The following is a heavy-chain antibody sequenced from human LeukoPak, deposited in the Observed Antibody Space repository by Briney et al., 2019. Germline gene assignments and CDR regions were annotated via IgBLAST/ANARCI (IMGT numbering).Heavy chain of an antibody. CDR2: ISSSSSYI. D-gene: IGHD2/OR15-2a*01. CDR1: GFTFSSYS. CDR3: ARGPLSYMDV. J-gene: IGHJ6*03. Sequence: PGGSLRLSCAASGFTFSSYSMNWVRQAPGKGLEWVSSISSSSSYIYYADSVKGRLTISGDNAKNSLYLQMNSLRAEDTAVYYCARGPLSYMDVWGKGTTVTVSS. V-gene: IGHV3-21*01.